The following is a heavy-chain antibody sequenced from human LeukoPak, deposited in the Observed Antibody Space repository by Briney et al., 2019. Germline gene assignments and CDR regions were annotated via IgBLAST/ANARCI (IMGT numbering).Heavy chain of an antibody. CDR2: IYYSGST. Sequence: SETLSLTSTVSGGSICGGDYYWSWIRQPPGKGLEWIGYIYYSGSTYYNPSLKRRVTISVDTSKNQFSLKLSSVTAADTAVYYCARVFSGNPNYWGQGTLVTVSS. CDR3: ARVFSGNPNY. V-gene: IGHV4-30-4*08. CDR1: GGSICGGDYY. J-gene: IGHJ4*02. D-gene: IGHD4-23*01.